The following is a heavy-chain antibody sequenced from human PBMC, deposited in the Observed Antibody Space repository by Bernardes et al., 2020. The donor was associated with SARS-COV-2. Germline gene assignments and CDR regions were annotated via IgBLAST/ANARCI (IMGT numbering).Heavy chain of an antibody. V-gene: IGHV3-66*02. J-gene: IGHJ4*02. CDR2: LYSGGST. D-gene: IGHD2-2*01. CDR3: ATDSVVPAAMAFDY. Sequence: GGSLRLSCAASGFAVSGYYMTWVRQAPGKGLEWVSVLYSGGSTYYADSVKGRFTISRDNSKNTLFLQMNSLRAEDTAVYYCATDSVVPAAMAFDYWGQGTLVTVSS. CDR1: GFAVSGYY.